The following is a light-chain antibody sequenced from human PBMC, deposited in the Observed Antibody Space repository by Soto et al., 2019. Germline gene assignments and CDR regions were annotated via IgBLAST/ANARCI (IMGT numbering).Light chain of an antibody. CDR3: CSYAGSYTGV. CDR1: SRNVGAYNF. J-gene: IGLJ3*02. CDR2: DVS. V-gene: IGLV2-11*01. Sequence: QSVLTQPRSVSGSPGQSVTISCTGTSRNVGAYNFVSWYQHHPGKAPKLMIYDVSKRPSGVPDRFSGSKSGNTASLTISGLQAEDEADYYCCSYAGSYTGVFGGGTKLTVL.